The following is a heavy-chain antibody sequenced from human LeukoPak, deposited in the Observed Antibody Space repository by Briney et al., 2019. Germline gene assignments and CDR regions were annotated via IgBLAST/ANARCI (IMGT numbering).Heavy chain of an antibody. Sequence: GGSLRLSCAASGFTFRNYYMHWVRQAPGKGLEWVAVISLDGNNEYYADSVKGRFSLSRDNSMNTLYLQLNSLRTEDTAVYYCARDRYYYHSSGYRLALDYWGQGTLVTVSS. J-gene: IGHJ4*02. CDR3: ARDRYYYHSSGYRLALDY. V-gene: IGHV3-30-3*01. CDR2: ISLDGNNE. D-gene: IGHD3-22*01. CDR1: GFTFRNYY.